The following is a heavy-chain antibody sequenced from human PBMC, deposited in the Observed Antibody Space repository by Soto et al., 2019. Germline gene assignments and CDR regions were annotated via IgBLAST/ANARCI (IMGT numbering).Heavy chain of an antibody. Sequence: QVQLVESGGGVVQPGRSLRLSCAASAFTFRSYAMHWVRQAPGKGLEWVAVISYDGTYKYYADSVKGRFTISRDNSKNTLYLQMSSLRPEDTAVYYCARDAIYDGSGYYGSYFYYWGQGSLVTVSS. V-gene: IGHV3-30-3*01. CDR1: AFTFRSYA. D-gene: IGHD3-22*01. CDR3: ARDAIYDGSGYYGSYFYY. CDR2: ISYDGTYK. J-gene: IGHJ4*02.